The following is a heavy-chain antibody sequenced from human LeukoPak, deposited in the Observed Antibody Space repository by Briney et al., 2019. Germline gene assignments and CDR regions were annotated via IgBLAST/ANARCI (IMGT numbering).Heavy chain of an antibody. CDR2: IYYNGST. D-gene: IGHD2-15*01. V-gene: IGHV4-39*01. CDR1: GGSISSSSYY. Sequence: SETLSLTCTVSGGSISSSSYYWGWIRQPPGKGLEGIVSIYYNGSTYYNPSLKSRVTISVDTSKNQLSLKLSSVTAADTAVYYCARHYCSGGSCYYYYGMDVWGQGTTVTVSS. CDR3: ARHYCSGGSCYYYYGMDV. J-gene: IGHJ6*02.